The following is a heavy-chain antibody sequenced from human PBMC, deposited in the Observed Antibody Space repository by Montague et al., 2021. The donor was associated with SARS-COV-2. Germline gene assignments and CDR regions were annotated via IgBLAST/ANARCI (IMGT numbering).Heavy chain of an antibody. CDR2: IYYTGIT. V-gene: IGHV4-59*01. CDR1: GGSTTSYP. Sequence: SETLSLTCSIYGGSTTSYPWSWIRQPPGKGLEYIGHIYYTGITTYSPSLGSRVTISLDASKNQFSLMLSSVTAADTAVYYCARLTTMASKGGYFFDYWGQGALVTVSS. J-gene: IGHJ4*02. CDR3: ARLTTMASKGGYFFDY. D-gene: IGHD2-15*01.